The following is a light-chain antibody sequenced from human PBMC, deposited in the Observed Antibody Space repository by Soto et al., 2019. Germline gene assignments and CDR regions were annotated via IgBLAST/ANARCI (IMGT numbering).Light chain of an antibody. CDR3: QSYDSSLSGSV. Sequence: QSVLTQPPSVSGAPGQRVTISCTGGRSNIGAGYHVHWYQQLPGTAPKLLIYGNSNRPSGVPDRFSGSKSGTSASLAITGLQAEDEADYYCQSYDSSLSGSVFGGGTKLTVL. J-gene: IGLJ3*02. CDR1: RSNIGAGYH. CDR2: GNS. V-gene: IGLV1-40*01.